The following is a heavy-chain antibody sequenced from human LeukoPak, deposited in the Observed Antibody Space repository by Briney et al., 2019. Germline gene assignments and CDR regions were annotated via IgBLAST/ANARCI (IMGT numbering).Heavy chain of an antibody. CDR1: GYTFTSYG. J-gene: IGHJ5*02. Sequence: ASVKVSCKASGYTFTSYGISWVRQAPGQGLEWMGWISAYNGNTNYAQKLQGRVTMTTDTSTSTAYMELRSLRSDDTAVYYCAACGDDCYQDWFDPWGQGTLVTVSS. V-gene: IGHV1-18*01. CDR3: AACGDDCYQDWFDP. CDR2: ISAYNGNT. D-gene: IGHD2-21*02.